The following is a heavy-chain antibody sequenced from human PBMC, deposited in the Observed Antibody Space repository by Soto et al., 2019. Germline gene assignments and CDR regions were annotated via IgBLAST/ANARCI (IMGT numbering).Heavy chain of an antibody. CDR1: GFTFRSFT. CDR3: TRDASRDSSARGWFEP. D-gene: IGHD6-13*01. Sequence: GGSLRLSCAASGFTFRSFTMNWVRTAPGQGLEWVSTISSNSAYIYYTDALRGRFTISRNNAKNSLHLQMNSLRAEDTAVYYCTRDASRDSSARGWFEPWGPGTLVTVSS. J-gene: IGHJ5*02. CDR2: ISSNSAYI. V-gene: IGHV3-21*01.